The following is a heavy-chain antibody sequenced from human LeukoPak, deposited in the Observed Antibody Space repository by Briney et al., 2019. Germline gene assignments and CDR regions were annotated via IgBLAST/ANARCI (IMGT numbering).Heavy chain of an antibody. CDR3: ASRVAATTWDY. J-gene: IGHJ4*02. CDR2: ISRSGRNI. CDR1: GFDFSDYT. V-gene: IGHV3-21*01. D-gene: IGHD1-26*01. Sequence: PGGSLRLSCAGAGFDFSDYTMNWVRQSPERGLEWVSSISRSGRNIYYADSVKGRFTMSRDNAKNSFYLQMNGLRGDDTAVYYCASRVAATTWDYWGQGTLDTV.